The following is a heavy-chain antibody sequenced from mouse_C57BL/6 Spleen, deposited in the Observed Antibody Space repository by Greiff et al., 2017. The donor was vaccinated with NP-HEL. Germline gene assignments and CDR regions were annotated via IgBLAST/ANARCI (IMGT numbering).Heavy chain of an antibody. Sequence: EVKLMESEGGLVQPGSSMKLSCTASGFTFSDYYMAWVRQVPEKGLEWVANINYDGSSTYYLDSLKSRFIISRDNAKNILYLQMSSLKSEDTATYYCARDFDGYSLYFDYWGQGTTLTVSS. CDR3: ARDFDGYSLYFDY. CDR1: GFTFSDYY. CDR2: INYDGSST. D-gene: IGHD2-3*01. V-gene: IGHV5-16*01. J-gene: IGHJ2*01.